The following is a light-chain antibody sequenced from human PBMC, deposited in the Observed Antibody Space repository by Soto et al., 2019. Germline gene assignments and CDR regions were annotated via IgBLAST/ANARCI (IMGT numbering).Light chain of an antibody. J-gene: IGKJ1*01. CDR1: QTLVYSDVNTF. CDR2: KFS. V-gene: IGKV2-30*01. Sequence: DVVMTQSPLSLPVTLGQPASISCRSSQTLVYSDVNTFLNWSQQRPGQSPRRLIYKFSNRDCGVPDRFSGSGSGTVLTLKISRVEAEGVGIYSCMQGTHWPPTCGQGTKVEIK. CDR3: MQGTHWPPT.